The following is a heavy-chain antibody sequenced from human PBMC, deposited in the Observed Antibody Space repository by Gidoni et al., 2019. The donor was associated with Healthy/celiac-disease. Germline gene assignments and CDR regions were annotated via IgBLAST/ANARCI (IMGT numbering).Heavy chain of an antibody. J-gene: IGHJ3*02. D-gene: IGHD3-22*01. V-gene: IGHV3-48*01. CDR1: GFPFSSYS. Sequence: EVQLVESGGGLVQPGGSLGLSCAASGFPFSSYSMTWVRQAPGKGLEWVSYISSSRSTIYYADSVKGRFTISRDNAKNSLYLQMNSLRAEDTAVYYWARGRLHYYDSRGYYDGGDAFDIWGQGTMVTVSS. CDR3: ARGRLHYYDSRGYYDGGDAFDI. CDR2: ISSSRSTI.